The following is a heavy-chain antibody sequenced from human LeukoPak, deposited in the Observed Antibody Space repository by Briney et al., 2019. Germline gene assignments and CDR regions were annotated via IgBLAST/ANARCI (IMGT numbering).Heavy chain of an antibody. CDR1: GFTFSSYG. Sequence: GGSLRLSCVASGFTFSSYGMHWVRQAPGKGLEWVPFIRYDGSNEYVDSVKGRFTISRDNSKNTLYLQMNSLKPEDTAVYYCANLARPLDYWGQGALVTVSS. V-gene: IGHV3-30*02. CDR3: ANLARPLDY. D-gene: IGHD6-6*01. CDR2: IRYDGSNE. J-gene: IGHJ4*02.